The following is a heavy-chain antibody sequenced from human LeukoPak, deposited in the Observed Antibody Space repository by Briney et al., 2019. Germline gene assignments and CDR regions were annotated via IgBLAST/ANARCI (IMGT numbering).Heavy chain of an antibody. J-gene: IGHJ5*02. CDR1: GYTLTELS. CDR3: ARDGGQSYDILSGYYNNDWFDP. D-gene: IGHD3-9*01. CDR2: HDSEDDKT. V-gene: IGHV1-24*01. Sequence: ASVKVSCNISGYTLTELSIHWVRQAPGKGLEWMGGHDSEDDKTNYAQKFQGRVTMTEDTSRDTAYMELRSLRSDDMAVYYCARDGGQSYDILSGYYNNDWFDPWGQGTLVTVSS.